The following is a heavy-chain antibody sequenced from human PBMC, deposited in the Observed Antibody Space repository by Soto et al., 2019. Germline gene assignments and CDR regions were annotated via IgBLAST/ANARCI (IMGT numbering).Heavy chain of an antibody. D-gene: IGHD3-22*01. J-gene: IGHJ4*02. V-gene: IGHV1-69*01. Sequence: AQLVQSGAEVKKSGSSVKVSCKDTGGLFSSYAVSWVRQAPGQGLEWMGGIIPVFDTVYYAQKFQGRVTFTADESTNTAYMELSSLRSEDTAMYYCARGGSGYVWFNEFWGQGTLVTVSS. CDR1: GGLFSSYA. CDR3: ARGGSGYVWFNEF. CDR2: IIPVFDTV.